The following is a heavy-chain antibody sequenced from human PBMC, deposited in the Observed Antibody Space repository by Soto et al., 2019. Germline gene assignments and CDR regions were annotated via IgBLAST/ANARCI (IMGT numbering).Heavy chain of an antibody. J-gene: IGHJ6*02. Sequence: GASVKVSCKASGYTFTGYYMQWVRQAPGQGLEWMGWINPNSGGTNYAQKFQGWVTMTRDTSISTAYMELSRLRSDDTAVYYCALEVARLGYRSSWFRKFAYFFYGMDGWG. V-gene: IGHV1-2*04. D-gene: IGHD6-13*01. CDR3: ALEVARLGYRSSWFRKFAYFFYGMDG. CDR2: INPNSGGT. CDR1: GYTFTGYY.